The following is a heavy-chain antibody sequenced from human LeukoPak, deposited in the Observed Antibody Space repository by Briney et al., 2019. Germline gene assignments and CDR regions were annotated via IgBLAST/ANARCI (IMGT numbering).Heavy chain of an antibody. V-gene: IGHV3-23*01. CDR1: GFTFSSYA. D-gene: IGHD6-19*01. CDR3: AKIPVSYSSGWSNLDY. J-gene: IGHJ4*02. CDR2: ISGSGDST. Sequence: GGSLRLSCAASGFTFSSYAMSWVRQAPGRGLEWVSGISGSGDSTNYADSVKGRFTSSRDNSKNTLFLQMNMLRAEDTAVYYCAKIPVSYSSGWSNLDYWGQGTLVTVSS.